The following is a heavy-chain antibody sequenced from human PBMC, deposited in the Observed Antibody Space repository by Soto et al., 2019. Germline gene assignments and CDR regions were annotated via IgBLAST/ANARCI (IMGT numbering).Heavy chain of an antibody. CDR3: AREIGIAVAGTLFDY. CDR1: GGTFSSYA. V-gene: IGHV1-69*13. CDR2: IIPIFGTS. Sequence: ATVKVSCKASGGTFSSYAISWVRQAPGQGLEWMGGIIPIFGTSNYAQKFQGRVTITADESTSTAYMELSSLRSEDTAVYYCAREIGIAVAGTLFDYWGQGTLVTVSS. J-gene: IGHJ4*02. D-gene: IGHD6-19*01.